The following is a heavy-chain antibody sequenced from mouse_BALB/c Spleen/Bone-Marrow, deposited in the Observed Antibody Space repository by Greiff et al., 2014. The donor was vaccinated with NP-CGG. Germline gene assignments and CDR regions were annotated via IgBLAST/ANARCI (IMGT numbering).Heavy chain of an antibody. CDR2: IYPGDGDT. CDR3: AREGWDEDYAMDY. CDR1: GYTFTSYW. V-gene: IGHV1-87*01. Sequence: VQLQQSGAELARPGASVKLSCKASGYTFTSYWMQWVKQRPGQGLEWIGAIYPGDGDTRYTQKFKGKATLTAGKSSSTAYMQLSSLASEDSAVYYCAREGWDEDYAMDYWGQGTSVTVSS. J-gene: IGHJ4*01. D-gene: IGHD4-1*01.